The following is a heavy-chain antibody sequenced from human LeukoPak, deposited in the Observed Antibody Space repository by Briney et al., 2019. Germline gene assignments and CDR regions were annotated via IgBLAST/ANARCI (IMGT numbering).Heavy chain of an antibody. CDR2: IYYSGST. CDR3: ARRGYCSSSSCYTEGFDP. CDR1: GGSISSSSYY. J-gene: IGHJ5*02. D-gene: IGHD2-2*02. Sequence: SETLSLTCTVSGGSISSSSYYWGWIRQPPGKGLEWIGNIYYSGSTNYNPSLASRVTISVDTFKNQFSLKLSSVTAADTAVYYCARRGYCSSSSCYTEGFDPWGQGTLVTVSS. V-gene: IGHV4-39*01.